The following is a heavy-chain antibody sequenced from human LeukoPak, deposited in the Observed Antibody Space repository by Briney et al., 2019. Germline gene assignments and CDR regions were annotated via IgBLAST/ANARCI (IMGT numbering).Heavy chain of an antibody. CDR1: GGSISSYY. V-gene: IGHV4-59*08. CDR3: ARQAVTPYYYGMDV. Sequence: NPSETLSLTCTVSGGSISSYYWSWIRQPPGKGLEWIGCIYYSGSTNYNPSLKSRVTISVDTSKNQFSLKLSSVTAADTAVYYCARQAVTPYYYGMDVWGQGTTVTVSS. J-gene: IGHJ6*02. D-gene: IGHD4-17*01. CDR2: IYYSGST.